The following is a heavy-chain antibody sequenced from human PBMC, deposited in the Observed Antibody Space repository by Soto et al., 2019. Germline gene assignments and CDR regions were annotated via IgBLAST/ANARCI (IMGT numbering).Heavy chain of an antibody. V-gene: IGHV1-3*01. CDR1: GYTFSTFP. D-gene: IGHD3-10*01. CDR2: INAANGDT. CDR3: ARMDYYGSGRYHLDY. Sequence: ASVKVSCKASGYTFSTFPIHWVRQAPGQNLEWMGWINAANGDTGYSQNFQDRVTITRDTSASTAYMEVSGLRSEDTAVYYCARMDYYGSGRYHLDYWGQGTRVTVSA. J-gene: IGHJ4*02.